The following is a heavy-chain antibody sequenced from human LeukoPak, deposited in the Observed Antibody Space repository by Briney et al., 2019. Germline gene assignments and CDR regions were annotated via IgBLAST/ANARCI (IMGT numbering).Heavy chain of an antibody. D-gene: IGHD1-26*01. CDR3: ARRGVQGYMDV. CDR1: GFTFSSYG. V-gene: IGHV3-30*03. CDR2: ISYDGSNK. J-gene: IGHJ6*03. Sequence: GGSLRLSCAASGFTFSSYGMHWVRQAPGKGLGWVAVISYDGSNKYYADSVKGRFTISRDNSKNTLYLQMNSLRADDTAVCFCARRGVQGYMDVWGKGTTVTVSS.